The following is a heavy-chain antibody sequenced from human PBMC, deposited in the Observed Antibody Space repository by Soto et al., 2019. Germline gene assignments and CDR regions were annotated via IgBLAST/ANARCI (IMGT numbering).Heavy chain of an antibody. D-gene: IGHD6-19*01. CDR3: ARGRDIRIAVAGTSDWFDP. Sequence: QVQLQESGPGLVKPSQTLSLTCTVSGGSISSGGYYWSWIRQHPGKGLEWIGYIYYSGSTYYNPSLKSRFTIPVATSKNQFSLKLSSVTAADTAVYYCARGRDIRIAVAGTSDWFDPWGQGTLVTVSS. J-gene: IGHJ5*02. CDR2: IYYSGST. CDR1: GGSISSGGYY. V-gene: IGHV4-31*03.